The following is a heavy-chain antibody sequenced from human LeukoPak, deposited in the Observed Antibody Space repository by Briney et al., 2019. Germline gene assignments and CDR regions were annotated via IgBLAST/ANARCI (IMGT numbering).Heavy chain of an antibody. CDR1: GYTFTGYY. CDR2: ISAYNGNT. Sequence: GASVKVSCKASGYTFTGYYMNWVRQAPGQGLEWMGWISAYNGNTNYAQKLQGRVTMTTDTSTSTAYMELRSLRSDDTAVYYCARGGDYGDYDDYWGQGTLVTVSS. CDR3: ARGGDYGDYDDY. D-gene: IGHD4-17*01. V-gene: IGHV1-18*04. J-gene: IGHJ4*02.